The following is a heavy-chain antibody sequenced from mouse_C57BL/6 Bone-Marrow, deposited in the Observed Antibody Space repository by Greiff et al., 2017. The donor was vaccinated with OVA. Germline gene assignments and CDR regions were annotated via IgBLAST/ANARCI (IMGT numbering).Heavy chain of an antibody. CDR3: ARRGDGYLFAY. Sequence: VQRVESGAELARPGASVKLSCKASGYTFTSSGISWVKQRTGQGLEWIGEIYPRSGNTYYNEKFKGKATLTADKSSSTAYMELRSLTSEDSAVYFCARRGDGYLFAYWGQGTLVTVSA. CDR1: GYTFTSSG. CDR2: IYPRSGNT. D-gene: IGHD2-3*01. V-gene: IGHV1-81*01. J-gene: IGHJ3*01.